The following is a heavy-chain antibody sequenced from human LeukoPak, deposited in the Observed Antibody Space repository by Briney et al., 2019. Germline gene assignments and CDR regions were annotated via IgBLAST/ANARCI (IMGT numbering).Heavy chain of an antibody. Sequence: SETLSLTCTVSGGSISSSSYYWGWIRQPPGKGLEWIGSIYYSGSTYYNPSLKSRVTISVDTSKNQFSLKLSSVTAADTAVYYCARGSGLLWFGELLEKYYYYYYMDVWGKGTTVTISS. J-gene: IGHJ6*03. CDR2: IYYSGST. CDR1: GGSISSSSYY. V-gene: IGHV4-39*01. CDR3: ARGSGLLWFGELLEKYYYYYYMDV. D-gene: IGHD3-10*01.